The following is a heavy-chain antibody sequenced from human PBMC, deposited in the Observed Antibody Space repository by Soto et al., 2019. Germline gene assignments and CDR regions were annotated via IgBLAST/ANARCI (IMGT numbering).Heavy chain of an antibody. D-gene: IGHD3-16*01. J-gene: IGHJ2*01. V-gene: IGHV3-30*03. CDR2: ISYDGKQT. CDR3: ARDGWGTNWYFDL. CDR1: GVTFKDYG. Sequence: GGSLRLSCGAPGVTFKDYGMHWVRQAPGKGLEWVAVISYDGKQTYYADSVKGRCTISKDKSKRTLFLQMNSLRVDDTAVYYCARDGWGTNWYFDLWGRGTLVTVSS.